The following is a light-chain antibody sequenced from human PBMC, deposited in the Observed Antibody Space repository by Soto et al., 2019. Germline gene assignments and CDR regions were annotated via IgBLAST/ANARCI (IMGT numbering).Light chain of an antibody. V-gene: IGKV3-11*01. CDR1: QSVSSN. CDR3: QQHSHWPPWT. Sequence: EIVLTQSPGTLSLSPGERATLSCRASQSVSSNFLAWYQQKPGQAPRLLIYGASNRATDIPARFSGSGSGTDFTLTISNLEPEDFAVYYCQQHSHWPPWTFGQGTMV. J-gene: IGKJ1*01. CDR2: GAS.